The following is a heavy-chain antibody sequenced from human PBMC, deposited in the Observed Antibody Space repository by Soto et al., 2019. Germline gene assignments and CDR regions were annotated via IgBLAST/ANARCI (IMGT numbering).Heavy chain of an antibody. D-gene: IGHD3-22*01. J-gene: IGHJ4*02. CDR3: ARDAYYDDSSGYSGWVY. CDR1: GGTFSSYA. V-gene: IGHV1-69*01. CDR2: IIPIFGTA. Sequence: QVQLVQSGAEVKKPGSSVKVSCKASGGTFSSYAISWVRQAPGQGLEWMGGIIPIFGTANYAQKFQSRVTITADESTSTAYMELSSLRSEDTAGYYCARDAYYDDSSGYSGWVYWGQGTLVTVSS.